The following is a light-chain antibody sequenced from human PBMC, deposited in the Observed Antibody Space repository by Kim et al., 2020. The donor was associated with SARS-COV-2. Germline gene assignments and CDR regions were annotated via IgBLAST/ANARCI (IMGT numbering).Light chain of an antibody. CDR1: KLGDKY. CDR2: QDS. Sequence: SYELTQPPSVSVSPGKTASITCSGDKLGDKYACWYQQKPGQSPVLVIYQDSKRPSGIPERFSGSNSGNTATLTISGTQAMDEADYYCQAWDSSTYVFGTGTKVTVL. V-gene: IGLV3-1*01. CDR3: QAWDSSTYV. J-gene: IGLJ1*01.